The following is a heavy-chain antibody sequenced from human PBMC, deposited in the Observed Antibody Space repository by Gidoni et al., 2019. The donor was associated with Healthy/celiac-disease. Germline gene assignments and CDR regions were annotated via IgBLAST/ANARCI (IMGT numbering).Heavy chain of an antibody. Sequence: QVQLVQSGAEVKKPGAAVKVSCKASGYTFTGYYLPWVRPAPGQGLEWMGWINPNSGGTNYAQKFQGRVTMTRDTSISTAYMELSRLRSDDTAVYYCARSAYSSGWFDYWGQGTLVTVSS. CDR3: ARSAYSSGWFDY. CDR2: INPNSGGT. J-gene: IGHJ5*01. CDR1: GYTFTGYY. D-gene: IGHD6-19*01. V-gene: IGHV1-2*02.